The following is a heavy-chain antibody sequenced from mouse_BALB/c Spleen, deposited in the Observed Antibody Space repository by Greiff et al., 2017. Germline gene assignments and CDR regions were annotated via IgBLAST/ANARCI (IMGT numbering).Heavy chain of an antibody. J-gene: IGHJ4*01. CDR2: ISSGGSYT. CDR3: ASGGLAYAMDY. D-gene: IGHD2-2*01. CDR1: GFTFSSYA. Sequence: EVKLVESGGGLVQPGGSLKLSCAASGFTFSSYAMPWVRQSPETRLEWVAEISSGGSYTYYPDTVTGRFTISRDNAKNTLYLEMSSLRSEDTAMYYCASGGLAYAMDYWGQGTSVTVSS. V-gene: IGHV5-9-4*01.